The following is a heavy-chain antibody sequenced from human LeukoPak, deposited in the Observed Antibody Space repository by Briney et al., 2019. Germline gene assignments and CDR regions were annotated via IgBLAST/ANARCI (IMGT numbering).Heavy chain of an antibody. CDR1: GFTFSSYA. CDR3: AKPPDYSGSYGGSDY. J-gene: IGHJ4*02. CDR2: ISGSGGST. D-gene: IGHD1-26*01. Sequence: PGGSLRLSCAASGFTFSSYAMSWVRQAPGKGLEWVSAISGSGGSTYYADSVKGRFTISRDNSKNTLYLQMNSLRAEDTAVYYCAKPPDYSGSYGGSDYWGQGTLVTVSS. V-gene: IGHV3-23*01.